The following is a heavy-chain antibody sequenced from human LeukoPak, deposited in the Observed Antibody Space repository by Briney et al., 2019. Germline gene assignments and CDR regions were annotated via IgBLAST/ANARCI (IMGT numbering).Heavy chain of an antibody. Sequence: SETLSLTCAVSGYSISSGYYWGWIRQPPGKGLEWIGSIYHSGNTYYNASLKSRVTISVDTSKNHFSLKLSSVTAADTAVYYCARGVGTTGTTEYNWFDPWGQGTLVTVSS. CDR1: GYSISSGYY. D-gene: IGHD1-1*01. V-gene: IGHV4-38-2*01. CDR3: ARGVGTTGTTEYNWFDP. J-gene: IGHJ5*02. CDR2: IYHSGNT.